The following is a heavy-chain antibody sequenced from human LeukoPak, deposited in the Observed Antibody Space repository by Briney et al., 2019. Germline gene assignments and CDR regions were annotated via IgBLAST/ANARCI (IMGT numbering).Heavy chain of an antibody. J-gene: IGHJ4*02. D-gene: IGHD5-18*01. CDR3: AVQLGTLDY. V-gene: IGHV3-74*01. CDR1: GFTFSSYA. Sequence: GGSLRLSCAASGFTFSSYAMSWVRQVPGKGLVWVSRISSDGRSTNYADSVKGRFIISRDNAKNTLYLQMNSLRAEDTAVYYCAVQLGTLDYWGQGTLVTVSS. CDR2: ISSDGRST.